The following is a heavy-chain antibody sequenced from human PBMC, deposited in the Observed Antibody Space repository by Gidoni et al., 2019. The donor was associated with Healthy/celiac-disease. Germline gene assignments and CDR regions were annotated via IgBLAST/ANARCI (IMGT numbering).Heavy chain of an antibody. V-gene: IGHV3-23*01. CDR3: AKDPRYCSGGSSRWCAFDI. D-gene: IGHD2-15*01. J-gene: IGHJ3*02. CDR1: GFTFSSYA. CDR2: ISGSGCST. Sequence: EVQLLESGGGLVQPGGSLRLSCAASGFTFSSYAMSWVRQAPGKGLEWVSAISGSGCSTYYADSVKGRFTISRDNSKNTLYLQMNSLRAEDTAVYYCAKDPRYCSGGSSRWCAFDIWGQGTMVTVSS.